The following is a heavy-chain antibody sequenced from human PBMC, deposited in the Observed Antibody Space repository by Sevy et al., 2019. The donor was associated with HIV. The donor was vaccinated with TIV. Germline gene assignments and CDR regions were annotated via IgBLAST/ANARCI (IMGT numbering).Heavy chain of an antibody. CDR3: ATGPPDGSYDYFDY. D-gene: IGHD1-26*01. J-gene: IGHJ4*02. V-gene: IGHV3-21*06. CDR2: MSGSSNYI. Sequence: GGSLRLSCAASGFTFSSYSMNWVRQAPGKGLEWVSSMSGSSNYIYYAESLKGRFIISRDNAKNTLYLQMTSLRADDTAVYYCATGPPDGSYDYFDYWGQGTLVTVSS. CDR1: GFTFSSYS.